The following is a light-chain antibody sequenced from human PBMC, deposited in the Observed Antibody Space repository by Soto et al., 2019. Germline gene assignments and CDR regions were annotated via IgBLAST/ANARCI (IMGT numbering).Light chain of an antibody. CDR2: WAS. CDR1: QSVSTW. J-gene: IGKJ1*01. V-gene: IGKV1-5*03. Sequence: DIQMTQSPSTLSASVGDRVTITCRASQSVSTWLAWYQRKPGQPPKLLVYWASTRESGVPDRFSGSGSGTDFTLTISSLQAEDVAVYYCQQYYDVPRTFGQGTKVEIK. CDR3: QQYYDVPRT.